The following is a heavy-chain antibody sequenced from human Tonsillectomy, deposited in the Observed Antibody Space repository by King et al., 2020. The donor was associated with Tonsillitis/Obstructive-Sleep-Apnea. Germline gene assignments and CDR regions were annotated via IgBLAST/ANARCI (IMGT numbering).Heavy chain of an antibody. Sequence: VQLQQSGPGLVKPSQTLSLTFAISGDSVSSDSVAWNCIRQSPSRGLEWLGRTYYRSRWYKDYAVSVKSRITINPDTSKNQFSLQLNSVTPEDTAVYYCARDRNWNVGCDYWGQGTLVTVSS. J-gene: IGHJ4*02. CDR1: GDSVSSDSVA. CDR3: ARDRNWNVGCDY. D-gene: IGHD1-1*01. V-gene: IGHV6-1*01. CDR2: TYYRSRWYK.